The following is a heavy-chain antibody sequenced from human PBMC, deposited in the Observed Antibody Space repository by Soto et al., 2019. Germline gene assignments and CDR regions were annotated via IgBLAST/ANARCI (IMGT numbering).Heavy chain of an antibody. CDR2: INPNSGGT. J-gene: IGHJ4*02. Sequence: GASVKVSFKASGYTFTGYYMHWLRQAPGQGLEWMGWINPNSGGTNYAQKFQGRVTMTRDTSISTAYMELSRLRSDDTAVYYCARVGDEGCGEPLPGYWGQGTLVTVSS. CDR1: GYTFTGYY. D-gene: IGHD3-10*01. CDR3: ARVGDEGCGEPLPGY. V-gene: IGHV1-2*02.